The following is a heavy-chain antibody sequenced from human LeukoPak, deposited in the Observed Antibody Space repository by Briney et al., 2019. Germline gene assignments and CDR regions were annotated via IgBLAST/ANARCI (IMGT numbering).Heavy chain of an antibody. J-gene: IGHJ6*03. CDR3: AREGSTSNYYYYMDV. Sequence: GGSLRLSCAASGFTFSSYAMHWVRQAPGKGLEWVGVISYDGSNKYYADSVKARFTISRDNSKNTLYLQMNSLRAEDTAVYYCAREGSTSNYYYYMDVWGKGTTVTVSS. CDR2: ISYDGSNK. CDR1: GFTFSSYA. V-gene: IGHV3-30*01. D-gene: IGHD2-2*01.